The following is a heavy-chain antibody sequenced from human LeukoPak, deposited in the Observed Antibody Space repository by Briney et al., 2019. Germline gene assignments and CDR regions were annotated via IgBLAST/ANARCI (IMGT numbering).Heavy chain of an antibody. CDR2: ISSSSSTI. V-gene: IGHV3-48*01. Sequence: GGSLRLSCAASGFTVSSNYMSWVRQAPGKGLEWVSYISSSSSTIYYADSVKGRFTISRDNAKNSLYLQMNSLRAEDTAVYYCARRIGYCSSTSCYYYMDVWGKGTTVTVSS. D-gene: IGHD2-2*01. CDR1: GFTVSSNY. CDR3: ARRIGYCSSTSCYYYMDV. J-gene: IGHJ6*03.